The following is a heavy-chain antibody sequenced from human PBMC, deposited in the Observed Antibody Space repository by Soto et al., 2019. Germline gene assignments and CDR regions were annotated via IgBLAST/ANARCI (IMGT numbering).Heavy chain of an antibody. CDR1: GYSFTSYW. D-gene: IGHD5-18*01. CDR2: IDPSDSYT. Sequence: GESLNISCKGSGYSFTSYWISWVRQMPGKGLEWMGRIDPSDSYTNYSPSLQGHVTISADKSISTAYLQWSSLKASDTAMYYCARHPVIAMVIYYYYGMDVWGQRTTGNVS. V-gene: IGHV5-10-1*01. CDR3: ARHPVIAMVIYYYYGMDV. J-gene: IGHJ6*02.